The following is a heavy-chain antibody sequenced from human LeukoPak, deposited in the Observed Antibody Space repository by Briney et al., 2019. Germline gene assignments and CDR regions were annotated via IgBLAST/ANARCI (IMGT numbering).Heavy chain of an antibody. CDR2: IKQDGSEK. V-gene: IGHV3-7*01. Sequence: PGGSLRLSCAASGFIFSTYEMNWVRQAPGKGLEWVANIKQDGSEKYYVDSVKGRFTISRDNAKNSLYLQMNSLRAEDTAVYYCARDYGSGSYYPAGYWGQGTLVTVSS. CDR1: GFIFSTYE. CDR3: ARDYGSGSYYPAGY. J-gene: IGHJ4*02. D-gene: IGHD3-10*01.